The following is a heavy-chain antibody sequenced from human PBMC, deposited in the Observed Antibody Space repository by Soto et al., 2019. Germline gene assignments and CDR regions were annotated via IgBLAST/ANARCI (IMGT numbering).Heavy chain of an antibody. CDR2: INHSGST. Sequence: SETLSLTCAVYGGSFSGYYWSWIRQPPGKGLEWIGEINHSGSTNYNPSLKSRVTISVDTSKNQFSLKLSSVTAADTAVYYCARGVIRGGGRFFAYWGQGTLVTVSS. V-gene: IGHV4-34*01. CDR3: ARGVIRGGGRFFAY. D-gene: IGHD2-15*01. J-gene: IGHJ4*02. CDR1: GGSFSGYY.